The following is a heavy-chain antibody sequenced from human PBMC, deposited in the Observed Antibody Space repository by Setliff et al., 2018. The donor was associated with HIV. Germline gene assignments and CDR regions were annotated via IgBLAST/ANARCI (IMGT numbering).Heavy chain of an antibody. CDR1: GFTFDDYA. CDR2: ISWNGGST. Sequence: PGGSLRLSCAASGFTFDDYAMHWARQVPGKGLEWVSLISWNGGSTYYADSVRGRFAISRDNNKNFLYLQMSSLRTDDSALYYCARGPTGSGSAYLDFWGQGTLVTVSS. CDR3: ARGPTGSGSAYLDF. D-gene: IGHD3-10*01. V-gene: IGHV3-43D*03. J-gene: IGHJ4*02.